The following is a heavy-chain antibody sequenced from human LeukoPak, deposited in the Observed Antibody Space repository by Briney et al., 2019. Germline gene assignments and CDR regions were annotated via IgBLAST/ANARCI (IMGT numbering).Heavy chain of an antibody. D-gene: IGHD5-12*01. J-gene: IGHJ6*03. Sequence: PGGSLRLSCAASGFTFSSYEMNWVRQALGKGLEWVSYISSSGSIIYYADSVKGRITISRDNAKNSLYLQMNSLRAEDTAVYYCARQRSGYDVYYYYYYMDVWGKGTTVTISS. CDR3: ARQRSGYDVYYYYYYMDV. V-gene: IGHV3-48*03. CDR2: ISSSGSII. CDR1: GFTFSSYE.